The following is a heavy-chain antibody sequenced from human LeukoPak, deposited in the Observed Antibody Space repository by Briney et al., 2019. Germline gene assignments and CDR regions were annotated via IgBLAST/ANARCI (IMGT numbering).Heavy chain of an antibody. D-gene: IGHD3-10*01. J-gene: IGHJ4*02. CDR1: GFTFSSYA. CDR2: ISGSGGST. CDR3: AKLEGITMVRGANDY. V-gene: IGHV3-23*01. Sequence: PGGSLRLSCAAPGFTFSSYAMTWVRQAPGKGLEWVSAISGSGGSTYYADSVKGRFTISRDNSKNTLYLQMNSLRAEDTAVYYCAKLEGITMVRGANDYWGQGTLVTVSS.